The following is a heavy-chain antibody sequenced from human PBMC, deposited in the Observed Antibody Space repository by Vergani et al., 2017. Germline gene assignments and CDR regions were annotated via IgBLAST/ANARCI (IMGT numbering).Heavy chain of an antibody. Sequence: QVQLVESGGGLVKPGGSLRLSCAASGFTFSDYYMSWIRQAPGTGLEWVSYISRSGSTIYYADSVKGRFTISRDNAKNSLDLPMNSLRAEDTAVYYWARAVGFGWQIDYWGQGTLVTVSS. V-gene: IGHV3-11*01. CDR2: ISRSGSTI. CDR3: ARAVGFGWQIDY. J-gene: IGHJ4*02. CDR1: GFTFSDYY. D-gene: IGHD3-10*01.